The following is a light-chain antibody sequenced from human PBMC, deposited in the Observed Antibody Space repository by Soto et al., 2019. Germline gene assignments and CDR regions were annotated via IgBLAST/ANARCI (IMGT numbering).Light chain of an antibody. CDR2: GAS. Sequence: EIVLTQSPGTLSLSPGARATLSCRASQSVSSSYLAWYQQKPGQAPRLLIYGASSRATGIPDRFSGSGSGTDFTLTISRLEPEDFAVYYCQQYDSSRTVGQGNKVDIK. CDR3: QQYDSSRT. CDR1: QSVSSSY. J-gene: IGKJ1*01. V-gene: IGKV3-20*01.